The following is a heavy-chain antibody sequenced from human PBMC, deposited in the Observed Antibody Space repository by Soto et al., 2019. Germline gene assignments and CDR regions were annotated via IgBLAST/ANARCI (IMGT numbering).Heavy chain of an antibody. V-gene: IGHV1-69*13. Sequence: SVKVSCKASGGTFSSYAISWVRQAPGQGLEWMGGIIPIFGTANYAQKFQGRVTITADESTSTAYMELSSLRSEDTAVYYCARDRRYFDWPPTVYGMDVWGQGTKVTVSS. CDR3: ARDRRYFDWPPTVYGMDV. J-gene: IGHJ6*02. D-gene: IGHD3-9*01. CDR2: IIPIFGTA. CDR1: GGTFSSYA.